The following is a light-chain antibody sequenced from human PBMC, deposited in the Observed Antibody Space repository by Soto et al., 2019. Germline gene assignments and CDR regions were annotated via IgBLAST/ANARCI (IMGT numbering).Light chain of an antibody. CDR3: QSFDSSRFYV. Sequence: QSVLTQPPSVSGAPGQRVTISCTGSSSNIGTGYDVHWYQQLPGTAPKLLIYGNSNRPSGVPDRFSGSKFGPSAPLAITGLQAEDEADFYCQSFDSSRFYVFGTGTKVTVL. V-gene: IGLV1-40*01. J-gene: IGLJ1*01. CDR2: GNS. CDR1: SSNIGTGYD.